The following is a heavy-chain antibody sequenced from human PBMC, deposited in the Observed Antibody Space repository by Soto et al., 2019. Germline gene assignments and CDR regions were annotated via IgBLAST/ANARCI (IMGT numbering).Heavy chain of an antibody. CDR1: VGSFRGYY. V-gene: IGHV4-34*01. CDR2: INHSGST. D-gene: IGHD3-3*01. J-gene: IGHJ4*02. CDR3: AREFGVVIRYYFDY. Sequence: PSETLSLTGAVYVGSFRGYYWSWIRQPPGKGLEWIGEINHSGSTNYNPSLKSRVTISVDTSKNQFSLKLSSVTAADTAVYYCAREFGVVIRYYFDYWGQGTLVTVSS.